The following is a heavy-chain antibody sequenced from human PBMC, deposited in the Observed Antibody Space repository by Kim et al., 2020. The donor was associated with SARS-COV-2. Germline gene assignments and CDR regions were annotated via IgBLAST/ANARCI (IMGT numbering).Heavy chain of an antibody. J-gene: IGHJ5*02. V-gene: IGHV4-59*01. CDR3: ARGSSLTIFGVVGWFDP. Sequence: SETLSLTCTVSGGSISSYYWSWIRQPPGKGLEWNGYIYYSGSTNYNPSLKSRGTISVDTYKNQFSLKLSSVTAADTAVYYCARGSSLTIFGVVGWFDPWGQGTLVTVSS. CDR2: IYYSGST. CDR1: GGSISSYY. D-gene: IGHD3-3*01.